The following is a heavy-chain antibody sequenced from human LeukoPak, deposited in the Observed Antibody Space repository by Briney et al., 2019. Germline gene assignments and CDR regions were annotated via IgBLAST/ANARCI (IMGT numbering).Heavy chain of an antibody. CDR2: IIPIFGTA. V-gene: IGHV1-69*13. D-gene: IGHD5-18*01. Sequence: ASVKVSCKASGGTFSSYAISWVRQAPGQGLEWMGGIIPIFGTANYAQKFQGRVTITADESTSTAYMELSSLRSEDPAVYYCARRSSGYSYGYYFDYWGQGTLVTVSS. CDR3: ARRSSGYSYGYYFDY. J-gene: IGHJ4*02. CDR1: GGTFSSYA.